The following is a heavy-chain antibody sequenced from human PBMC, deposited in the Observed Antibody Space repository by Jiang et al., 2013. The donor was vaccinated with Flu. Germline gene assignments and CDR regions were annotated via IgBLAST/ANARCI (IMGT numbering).Heavy chain of an antibody. CDR1: SYG. V-gene: IGHV1-18*01. J-gene: IGHJ4*02. CDR3: ARGSRITIFGVVSDALDY. Sequence: SYGISWVRQAPGQGLEWMGWISAYNGNTNYAQKLQGRVTMTTDTSTSTAYMELRSLRSDDTAMYYCARGSRITIFGVVSDALDYWGQGTLVTVSS. D-gene: IGHD3-3*01. CDR2: ISAYNGNT.